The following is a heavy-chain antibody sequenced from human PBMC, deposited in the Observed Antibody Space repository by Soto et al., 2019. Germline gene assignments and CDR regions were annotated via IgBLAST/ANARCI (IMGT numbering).Heavy chain of an antibody. CDR3: ARVGSIETQYYHYYMDV. J-gene: IGHJ6*03. Sequence: GGSLRLSCAASGFTFSSYGMHWVRQAPGKGLEWVAVIWYDGSNKYYADSVKGRFTISRDNSKNTLYLQMNSLRAEDTAVYYCARVGSIETQYYHYYMDVWGKGTTVTVSS. CDR2: IWYDGSNK. V-gene: IGHV3-33*01. CDR1: GFTFSSYG. D-gene: IGHD3-16*02.